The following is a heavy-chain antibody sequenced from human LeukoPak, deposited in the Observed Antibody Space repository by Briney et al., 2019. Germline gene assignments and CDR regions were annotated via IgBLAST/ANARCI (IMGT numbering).Heavy chain of an antibody. CDR2: IIPIFGTA. D-gene: IGHD2-15*01. V-gene: IGHV1-69*13. Sequence: ASVKVSCKASGGTFSSHAISWVRQAPGQGLEWMGGIIPIFGTANYAQKFQGRVTITADESTSTAYVELSSLRSEDTAVYYCARDRCSGGSCFDYWGQGTLVTVSS. CDR3: ARDRCSGGSCFDY. CDR1: GGTFSSHA. J-gene: IGHJ4*02.